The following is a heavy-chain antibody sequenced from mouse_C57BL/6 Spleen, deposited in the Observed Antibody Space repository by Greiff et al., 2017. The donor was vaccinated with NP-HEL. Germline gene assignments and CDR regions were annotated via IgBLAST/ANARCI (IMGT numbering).Heavy chain of an antibody. J-gene: IGHJ4*01. CDR1: GYTFTSYW. CDR3: ARGRPYYATDY. CDR2: IDPSDSYT. Sequence: QVQLQQSGAELVKPGASVKLSCKASGYTFTSYWMQWVKQRPGQGLEWIGEIDPSDSYTNYNQKFKGKATLTVDTSSSTAYMQLSSLTSEDSAVYYCARGRPYYATDYWGQGTSVTVSS. V-gene: IGHV1-50*01.